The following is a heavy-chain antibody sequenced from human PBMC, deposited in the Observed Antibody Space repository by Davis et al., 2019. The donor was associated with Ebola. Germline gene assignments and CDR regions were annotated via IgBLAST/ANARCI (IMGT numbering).Heavy chain of an antibody. J-gene: IGHJ4*02. D-gene: IGHD4-17*01. CDR2: IYYSGST. V-gene: IGHV4-61*01. CDR1: GGSVSSGSYY. Sequence: MPSETLSLTCTVSGGSVSSGSYYWSWVRQPPGKGLEWIGYIYYSGSTNYNPSLKSRVTISVDTSKNQFSLKLSSVTAADTAVYYCAKAGVYGDYWFDYWGQGTLVTVSS. CDR3: AKAGVYGDYWFDY.